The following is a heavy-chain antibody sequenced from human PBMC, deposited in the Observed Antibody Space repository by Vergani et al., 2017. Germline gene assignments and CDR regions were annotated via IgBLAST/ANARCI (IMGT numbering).Heavy chain of an antibody. Sequence: QVQLVESGGGVVQPGGSLRLSCVASGFSVSNSGMHWVRQTPGKGLEWVAFIQYDGSDIFYVDFVEGRFTISRDNSKNSLYLQMRSLRFDDTAVYSCANNGSSNRILGWLDHWGQGARVTVSS. CDR3: ANNGSSNRILGWLDH. J-gene: IGHJ4*02. V-gene: IGHV3-30*02. CDR2: IQYDGSDI. CDR1: GFSVSNSG. D-gene: IGHD5-24*01.